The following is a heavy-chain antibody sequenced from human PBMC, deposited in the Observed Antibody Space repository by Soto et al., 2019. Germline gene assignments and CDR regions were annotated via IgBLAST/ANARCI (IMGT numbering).Heavy chain of an antibody. Sequence: ASVKVSCKASGYTFTSYGISWVRQAPGQGLEWMGWISAYNGNTNYAQKLQGRXTMTTDTSTSTAYMELRSLRSDDTAVYYCARDWNPAAIIVYYYYGMDVWGQGTTVTVSS. D-gene: IGHD2-2*01. CDR3: ARDWNPAAIIVYYYYGMDV. V-gene: IGHV1-18*01. CDR1: GYTFTSYG. CDR2: ISAYNGNT. J-gene: IGHJ6*02.